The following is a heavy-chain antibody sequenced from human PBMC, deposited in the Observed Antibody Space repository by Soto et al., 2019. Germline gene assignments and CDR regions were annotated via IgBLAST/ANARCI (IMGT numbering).Heavy chain of an antibody. V-gene: IGHV4-30-4*01. CDR3: VRVELREQLVIDY. Sequence: QVQLQESGPGLVKPSQTLSLTCTVSGGSISSGDYYWSWIRQPPGKGLEWIGYIYYSGSTYYNPSLKSRVTISVDTSKNQFSLKLSSVTAADTAVYYCVRVELREQLVIDYWGQGTLVTVSS. D-gene: IGHD6-13*01. CDR2: IYYSGST. CDR1: GGSISSGDYY. J-gene: IGHJ4*02.